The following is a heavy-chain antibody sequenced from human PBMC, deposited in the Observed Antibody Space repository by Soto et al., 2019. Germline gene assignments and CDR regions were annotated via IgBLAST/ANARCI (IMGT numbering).Heavy chain of an antibody. Sequence: PSETLSLTCAVYGGSISGYYWSWIRQPPGKGLEWIGEINHSGSTNYNPSLKSRVTISVDTSKNQFSLKLSSVTAADTAVYYCARGPRRYGSGSYYNYYYGMDVWGQGTTVTVSS. V-gene: IGHV4-34*01. CDR1: GGSISGYY. J-gene: IGHJ6*02. CDR2: INHSGST. D-gene: IGHD3-10*01. CDR3: ARGPRRYGSGSYYNYYYGMDV.